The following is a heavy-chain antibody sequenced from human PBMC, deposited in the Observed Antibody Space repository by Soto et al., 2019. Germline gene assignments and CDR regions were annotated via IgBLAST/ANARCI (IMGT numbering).Heavy chain of an antibody. CDR3: ARVLRYFDWLDDFNWFDP. CDR1: GYTFTSYG. CDR2: ISAYNGNT. V-gene: IGHV1-18*01. J-gene: IGHJ5*02. Sequence: ASVKXSCKASGYTFTSYGISWVRQAPGQGLEWMGWISAYNGNTNYAQKLQGRVTMTTDTSTSTAYMELRSLRSDDTAVYYCARVLRYFDWLDDFNWFDPWGQGTLVTVSS. D-gene: IGHD3-9*01.